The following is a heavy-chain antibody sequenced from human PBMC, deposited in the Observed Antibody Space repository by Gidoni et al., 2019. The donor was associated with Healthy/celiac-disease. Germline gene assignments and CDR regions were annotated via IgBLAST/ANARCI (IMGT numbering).Heavy chain of an antibody. J-gene: IGHJ4*02. V-gene: IGHV4-34*01. CDR3: ARMGAWLQSRPFDY. Sequence: QVQLQQWGAGLFNPSETLSLTCAVYGGSFSGYYWSWLRQPPGKGLEWIGEINHSGSTNYHPSLKSRVTISVDTSKNQFSLKLSSVTAADTAVYYCARMGAWLQSRPFDYWGQGTLVTVSS. D-gene: IGHD5-12*01. CDR2: INHSGST. CDR1: GGSFSGYY.